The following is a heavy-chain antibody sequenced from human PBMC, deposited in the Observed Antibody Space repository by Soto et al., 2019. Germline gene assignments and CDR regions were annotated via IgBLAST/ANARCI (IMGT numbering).Heavy chain of an antibody. CDR3: ARDLRTTIITIFGVVTQGPYYYYGMDV. CDR1: GYTFTGYY. CDR2: INPNSGGT. J-gene: IGHJ6*02. V-gene: IGHV1-2*04. Sequence: ASVNVSCKASGYTFTGYYMHWVRQAPGQGLEWMGWINPNSGGTNYAQKFQGWVTMTRDTSISTAYMELSRLRSDDTAVYYCARDLRTTIITIFGVVTQGPYYYYGMDVWGQGTTVTVSS. D-gene: IGHD3-3*01.